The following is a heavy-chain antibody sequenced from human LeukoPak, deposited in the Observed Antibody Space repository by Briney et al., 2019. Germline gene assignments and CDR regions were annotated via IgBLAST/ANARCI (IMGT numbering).Heavy chain of an antibody. CDR3: ARGSIAAAGIGVY. J-gene: IGHJ4*02. D-gene: IGHD6-13*01. CDR1: GFTFSSYS. Sequence: GGFLRLSCAASGFTFSSYSMNWVRQAPGKGLEWVSSISSSSSYIYYADSVKGRFTISRDNATNSLYLQMNSLSAEDTAVYYCARGSIAAAGIGVYWGQGTLVTVSS. CDR2: ISSSSSYI. V-gene: IGHV3-21*01.